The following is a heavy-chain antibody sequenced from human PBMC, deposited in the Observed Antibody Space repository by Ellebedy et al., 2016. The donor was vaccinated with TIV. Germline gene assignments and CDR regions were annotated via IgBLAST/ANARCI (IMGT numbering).Heavy chain of an antibody. CDR1: GGSITSYD. CDR2: FYHTGGT. CDR3: ATFSMGRLEY. J-gene: IGHJ4*02. D-gene: IGHD1-1*01. Sequence: MPSETLSLTCSVSGGSITSYDWSWIRQPPGKGLEWVGYFYHTGGTNYSPSLKSRVIMSVDTSKNQFSLKLTSVTAADTAVYFCATFSMGRLEYWGRGTLVTVSS. V-gene: IGHV4-59*08.